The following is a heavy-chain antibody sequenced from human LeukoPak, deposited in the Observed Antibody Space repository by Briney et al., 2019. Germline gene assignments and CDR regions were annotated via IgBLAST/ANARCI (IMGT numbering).Heavy chain of an antibody. CDR1: GGTFSSYA. V-gene: IGHV1-69*04. J-gene: IGHJ5*02. Sequence: SVKVSCKASGGTFSSYAISWVRQAPGQGLEWMGRIIPILGIANYAQKFQGRVTITADKSTSTAYMELSSLRSEDTAVYYCARELPTIGGMIVVVNWFDPWGQGTLVTVSS. CDR3: ARELPTIGGMIVVVNWFDP. D-gene: IGHD3-22*01. CDR2: IIPILGIA.